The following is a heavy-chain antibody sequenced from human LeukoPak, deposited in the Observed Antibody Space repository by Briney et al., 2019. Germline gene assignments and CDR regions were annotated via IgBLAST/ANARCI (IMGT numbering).Heavy chain of an antibody. CDR2: IKQDGSDK. CDR1: GFTFSSYW. J-gene: IGHJ4*02. Sequence: GGSLRLSCAASGFTFSSYWMSWVRQAPGKGLEWVANIKQDGSDKYYVDSVKGRFTISRDNAKNSLYLQMNSLRAEDTAVYYCTTDTRRVVVPKWGQGTLVTVSS. V-gene: IGHV3-7*02. D-gene: IGHD2-15*01. CDR3: TTDTRRVVVPK.